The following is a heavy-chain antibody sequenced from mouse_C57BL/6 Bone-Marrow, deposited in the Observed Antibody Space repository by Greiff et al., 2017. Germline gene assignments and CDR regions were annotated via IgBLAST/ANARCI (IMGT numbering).Heavy chain of an antibody. CDR1: GYTFTSYW. CDR3: ARGGYYVDY. J-gene: IGHJ2*01. Sequence: VQLQQPGAELVKPGASVKLSCKASGYTFTSYWMQWVKQRPGQGLEWIGEIDPSDSYTNYNQKFKGKATLTVDTSSSTAYMQLSSLTSEDSAVYDCARGGYYVDYWGQGTTLTVSS. CDR2: IDPSDSYT. V-gene: IGHV1-50*01.